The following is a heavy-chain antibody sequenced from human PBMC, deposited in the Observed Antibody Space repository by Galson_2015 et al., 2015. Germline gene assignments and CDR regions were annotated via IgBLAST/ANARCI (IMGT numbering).Heavy chain of an antibody. CDR1: GFTFSDYY. CDR3: ARDCRRSVFLAFDF. V-gene: IGHV3-11*01. D-gene: IGHD5/OR15-5a*01. CDR2: ISSSGSTI. J-gene: IGHJ3*01. Sequence: SLRLSCAASGFTFSDYYMSWIRQAPGKGLEWVSYISSSGSTIYYADSVKGRFTISRDNAKNSLYLQMNSLRADDTAVYYCARDCRRSVFLAFDFWGHGTMVTVSS.